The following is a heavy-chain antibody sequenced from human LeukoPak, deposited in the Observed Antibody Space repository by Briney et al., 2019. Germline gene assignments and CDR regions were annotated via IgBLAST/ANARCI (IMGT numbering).Heavy chain of an antibody. CDR3: ARGSGDLDY. Sequence: SETLSLTCAVYGGSFSAYHWSWIRQPPGKWLEWIGEIHHSGSTNYNPSLKSRVTISVDTSQNQFSLKVISVTAADTAVYFCARGSGDLDYWGQGTLVTVSS. CDR1: GGSFSAYH. D-gene: IGHD6-25*01. J-gene: IGHJ4*02. V-gene: IGHV4-34*01. CDR2: IHHSGST.